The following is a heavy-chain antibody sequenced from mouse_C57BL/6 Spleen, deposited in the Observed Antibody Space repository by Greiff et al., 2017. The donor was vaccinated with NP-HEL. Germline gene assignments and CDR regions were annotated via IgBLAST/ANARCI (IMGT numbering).Heavy chain of an antibody. CDR2: IDPSDSYT. J-gene: IGHJ4*01. D-gene: IGHD1-1*01. CDR3: ARSRITTVERGYAMDY. CDR1: GYTFTSYW. V-gene: IGHV1-69*01. Sequence: VQLQQPGAELVMPGASVKLSCKASGYTFTSYWMHWVKQRPGQGLEWIGEIDPSDSYTNYNQKFKGKSTLTVDKSSSTAYMQLSSLTSEDSAVYYCARSRITTVERGYAMDYWGQGTSVTVSS.